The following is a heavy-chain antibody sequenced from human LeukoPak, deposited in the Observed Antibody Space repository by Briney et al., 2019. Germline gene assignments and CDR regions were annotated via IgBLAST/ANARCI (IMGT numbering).Heavy chain of an antibody. J-gene: IGHJ4*02. D-gene: IGHD5-12*01. CDR2: IKQDGSEK. Sequence: GGFLRLSCAASGFTFSSYGMHWVRQAPGKGLEWVANIKQDGSEKYYVDSVKGRFTISRDNAKNSLYLQMNSLRAEDTAVYYCARGYSGFWGQGTLVTVSS. CDR1: GFTFSSYG. CDR3: ARGYSGF. V-gene: IGHV3-7*01.